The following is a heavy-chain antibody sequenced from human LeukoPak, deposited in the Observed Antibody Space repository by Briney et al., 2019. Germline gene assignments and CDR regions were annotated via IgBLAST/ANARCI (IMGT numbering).Heavy chain of an antibody. CDR2: IYTSGST. J-gene: IGHJ3*02. D-gene: IGHD4-17*01. CDR3: ARDATVTPPASFDI. Sequence: SETLSLTCTVSGGSISSYYWSWIRQSAGKGLEWIGRIYTSGSTNYNPSLKSRVTMSVDTSKNQFSLKLSSVTAADTAVYYCARDATVTPPASFDIWGQGTMVTVSS. CDR1: GGSISSYY. V-gene: IGHV4-4*07.